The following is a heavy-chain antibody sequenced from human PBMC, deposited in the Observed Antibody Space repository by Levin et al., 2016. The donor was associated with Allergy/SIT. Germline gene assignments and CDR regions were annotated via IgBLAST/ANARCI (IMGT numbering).Heavy chain of an antibody. CDR2: IYYTGST. CDR3: GAAVVTASEAVDV. V-gene: IGHV4-30-4*01. D-gene: IGHD4-23*01. Sequence: SETLSLTCTVSGGSISSGDYYWTWIRQPPGKGLEWVGYIYYTGSTYYNSSLKSRVTISVDTSKNQFSLKLTSVTAADAAVYFCGAAVVTASEAVDVWGKGTTVTVSS. J-gene: IGHJ6*04. CDR1: GGSISSGDYY.